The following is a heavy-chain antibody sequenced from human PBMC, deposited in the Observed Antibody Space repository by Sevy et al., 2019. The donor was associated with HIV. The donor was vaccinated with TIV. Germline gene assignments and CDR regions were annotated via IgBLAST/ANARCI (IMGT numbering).Heavy chain of an antibody. CDR3: ARGLGRWVTVEVGDY. J-gene: IGHJ4*02. CDR1: GFTFSSYS. V-gene: IGHV3-21*01. CDR2: ISSSSSYI. Sequence: GGSLRLSCAASGFTFSSYSMNWVRQAPGKGLEWVSYISSSSSYIYYADSVKGRFTISRDNAKNSLYLQMNSLRAEDTAVYYCARGLGRWVTVEVGDYWGQGTLVTVSS. D-gene: IGHD2-21*02.